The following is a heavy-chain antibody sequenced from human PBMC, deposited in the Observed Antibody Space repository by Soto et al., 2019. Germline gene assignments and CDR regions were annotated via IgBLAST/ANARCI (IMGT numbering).Heavy chain of an antibody. CDR1: GGSISRFY. J-gene: IGHJ4*02. D-gene: IGHD6-19*01. CDR3: ARVMRIAVAATYFDY. CDR2: IYYSGST. Sequence: PSETLSLTCTVAGGSISRFYWSWIRQPPGKGLEWIGYIYYSGSTNYNPSLKSRVTISVDTSKNQFSLKLSSVTAADTAVYYCARVMRIAVAATYFDYWGQGTLVTVSS. V-gene: IGHV4-59*01.